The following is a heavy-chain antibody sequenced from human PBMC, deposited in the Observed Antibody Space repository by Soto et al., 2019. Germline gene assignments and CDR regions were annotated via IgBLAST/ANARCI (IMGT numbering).Heavy chain of an antibody. CDR3: ARDTYDTTGYPLDY. V-gene: IGHV1-18*04. Sequence: AVLVTVSFKASCSTFTGYGVSLVRPAPGQGLEWMGWISTFHGNTNYAQKFQGSVTMTTDTSTSTAYMELRSLTSDDTAIYYCARDTYDTTGYPLDYWGQGTLVTVSS. D-gene: IGHD3-22*01. CDR1: CSTFTGYG. CDR2: ISTFHGNT. J-gene: IGHJ4*02.